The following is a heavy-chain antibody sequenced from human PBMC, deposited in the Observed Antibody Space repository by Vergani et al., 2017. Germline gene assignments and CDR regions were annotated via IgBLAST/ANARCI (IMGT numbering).Heavy chain of an antibody. J-gene: IGHJ3*02. V-gene: IGHV4-39*02. CDR3: SRETRSRVEAVAGTRDAFDI. CDR2: IYYSGST. CDR1: GGSISSSSYY. D-gene: IGHD6-19*01. Sequence: QLQLQESGPGLVKPSETLSLTCTVSGGSISSSSYYWGWIRQPPGKGLEWIGSIYYSGSTYYNPSLKSRVTISVDTSKNKFSLKLSSVTAADTAVYYCSRETRSRVEAVAGTRDAFDIWGQGTMVTVSS.